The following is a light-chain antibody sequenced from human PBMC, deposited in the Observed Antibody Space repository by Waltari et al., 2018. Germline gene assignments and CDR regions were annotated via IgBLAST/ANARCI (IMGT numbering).Light chain of an antibody. CDR2: KAS. V-gene: IGKV1-5*03. J-gene: IGKJ2*01. CDR1: QGIGRW. CDR3: HQYNSYHT. Sequence: DIQMTQSPSTLPASMGDRVTIPCRASQGIGRWLAWYQQKPGKGPKLLIYKASSLQTGVPPRFSGSGSGTEFTLTISSLQPDDVATYYCHQYNSYHTFGQGTKLEIK.